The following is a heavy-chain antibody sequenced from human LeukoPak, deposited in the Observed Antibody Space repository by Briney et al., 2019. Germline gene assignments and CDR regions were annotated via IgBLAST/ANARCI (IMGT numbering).Heavy chain of an antibody. Sequence: PSETLSLTCTVSGGSISSFYWSRIRQPPGKGLEWIGYIYYSGSTNYNPSLKSRVTISVDTSKNQLSLKLSSVTAADTAVYYCARHGGSGSYYNWFDPWGQGTLVTVSS. J-gene: IGHJ5*02. D-gene: IGHD1-26*01. CDR2: IYYSGST. CDR3: ARHGGSGSYYNWFDP. CDR1: GGSISSFY. V-gene: IGHV4-59*08.